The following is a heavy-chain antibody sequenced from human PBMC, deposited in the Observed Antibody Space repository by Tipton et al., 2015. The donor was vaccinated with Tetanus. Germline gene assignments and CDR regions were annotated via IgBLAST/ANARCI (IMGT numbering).Heavy chain of an antibody. Sequence: GLVKPSKTLSLTCSVSGGSFSGYLWSWVRQPSGKGLEWIGEINHSGTTNYNPSLKSRVTISVDTSKNQFSLKLRSVTAADTAVYFCARANFDFSKKGPFDSWGQGIPVIVSA. CDR1: GGSFSGYL. J-gene: IGHJ4*02. CDR3: ARANFDFSKKGPFDS. CDR2: INHSGTT. V-gene: IGHV4-34*01. D-gene: IGHD3-3*01.